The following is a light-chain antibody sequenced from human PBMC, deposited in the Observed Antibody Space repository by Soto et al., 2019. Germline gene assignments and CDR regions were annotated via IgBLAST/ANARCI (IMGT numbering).Light chain of an antibody. V-gene: IGKV1-5*01. CDR2: DAS. Sequence: QMTQSPSPLSASVGDRVTITCRVSQSISSWLAWYQQKPGKDPKLLIYDASSLESGVPSRFSGSGSGTEFTLTISSLQPDDFATYYCQQYNSYSPWTFGQG. CDR3: QQYNSYSPWT. J-gene: IGKJ1*01. CDR1: QSISSW.